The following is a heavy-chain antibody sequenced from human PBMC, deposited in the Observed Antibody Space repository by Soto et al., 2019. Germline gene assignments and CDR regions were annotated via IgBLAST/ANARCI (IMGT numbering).Heavy chain of an antibody. CDR1: GFTFSSYG. Sequence: GESLKISCAASGFTFSSYGMHWVRQAPGKGLEWVAVISYDGSNKYYADSVKGRFTISRDNSKNTLYLQMNSLRAEDTAVYYCARDYSIAIPDHAFDYWGQGTLVTVSS. D-gene: IGHD2-21*01. V-gene: IGHV3-30*03. CDR2: ISYDGSNK. J-gene: IGHJ4*02. CDR3: ARDYSIAIPDHAFDY.